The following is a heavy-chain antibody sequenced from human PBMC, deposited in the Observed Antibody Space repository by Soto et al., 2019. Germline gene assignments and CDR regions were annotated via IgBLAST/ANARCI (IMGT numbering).Heavy chain of an antibody. J-gene: IGHJ6*02. Sequence: VQLVESGGGVVQPGRSLRLSCAASGFTFSSYGMHWVRQAPGKGLEWVAVIWYDGSNKYYADSVKGRFTISRDNSKNTLYLQMNSLRAEDTAVYYCARDVLQYYYGSGSYFQYYYGMDVWGQGTTVTVSS. CDR2: IWYDGSNK. D-gene: IGHD3-10*01. V-gene: IGHV3-33*01. CDR1: GFTFSSYG. CDR3: ARDVLQYYYGSGSYFQYYYGMDV.